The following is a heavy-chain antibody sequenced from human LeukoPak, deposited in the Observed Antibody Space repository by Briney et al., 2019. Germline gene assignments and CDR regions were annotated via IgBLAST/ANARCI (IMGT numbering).Heavy chain of an antibody. CDR1: GGSISSSSYY. V-gene: IGHV4-39*01. D-gene: IGHD6-13*01. CDR3: AGDSSSWSQVDY. J-gene: IGHJ4*02. Sequence: PSETLSLTCTVSGGSISSSSYYWGWIRQPPGKGLEWIGSIYYSGSTYYNPSLKSRVTISVDTSKNQFSLKLSSVTAADTAVYYCAGDSSSWSQVDYWGQGTLVTVSS. CDR2: IYYSGST.